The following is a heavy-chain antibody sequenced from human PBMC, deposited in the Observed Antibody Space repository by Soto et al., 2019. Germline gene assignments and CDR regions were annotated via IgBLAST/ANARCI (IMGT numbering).Heavy chain of an antibody. D-gene: IGHD3-22*01. CDR1: VGSVRGDA. CDR2: IIPIFGTA. J-gene: IGHJ3*02. CDR3: ARDPTKSAYYYDSSGSLFRAFDI. Sequence: CKAAVGSVRGDASGWGREATGPGQETMGGIIPIFGTANYAKKFKGRVTITADESTSTAYMELSSLRSEDTAVYYCARDPTKSAYYYDSSGSLFRAFDIWGPGAMVTVS. V-gene: IGHV1-69*01.